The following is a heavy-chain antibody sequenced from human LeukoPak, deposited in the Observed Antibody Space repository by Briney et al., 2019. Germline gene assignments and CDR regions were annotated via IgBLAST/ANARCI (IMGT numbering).Heavy chain of an antibody. V-gene: IGHV3-7*01. Sequence: PGGSLRLSCAASGFTFSSYWMSWVRQAPGKGLEWVANIKQDGSEEYYVDSVKGRFTISRDNSKNTLYLQMNSLRAEDTAVYYCAHPIRRIAAAVGGHWGQGTLVTVSS. CDR2: IKQDGSEE. D-gene: IGHD6-13*01. CDR3: AHPIRRIAAAVGGH. J-gene: IGHJ1*01. CDR1: GFTFSSYW.